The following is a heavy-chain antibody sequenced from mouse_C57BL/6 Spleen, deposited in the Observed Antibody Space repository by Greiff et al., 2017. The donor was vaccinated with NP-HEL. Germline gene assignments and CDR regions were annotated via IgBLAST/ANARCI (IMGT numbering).Heavy chain of an antibody. CDR1: GFTFSDYG. CDR2: ISSGSSTI. CDR3: ARRLLNYAMDY. D-gene: IGHD2-3*01. J-gene: IGHJ4*01. V-gene: IGHV5-17*01. Sequence: EVKLEESGGGLVKPGGSLKLSCAASGFTFSDYGMHWVRQAPEKGLEWVAYISSGSSTIYYADTVKGRFTISRDNAKNTLFLQMTRLRSEDTAMYYCARRLLNYAMDYWGQGTSVTVSS.